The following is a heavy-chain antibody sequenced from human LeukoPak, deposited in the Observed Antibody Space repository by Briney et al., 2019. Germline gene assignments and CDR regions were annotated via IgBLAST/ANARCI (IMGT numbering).Heavy chain of an antibody. Sequence: GGSLRLSCAASGFTVSDNYMSWVRQAPGKELEWVSVMYSGGDTYYADSVKGRSTFSRDISKNTLYLQMNGLRTEDTAMYYCARDAPQVPAAGVLASWGQGTLVTVSS. V-gene: IGHV3-53*01. J-gene: IGHJ4*02. D-gene: IGHD6-13*01. CDR3: ARDAPQVPAAGVLAS. CDR1: GFTVSDNY. CDR2: MYSGGDT.